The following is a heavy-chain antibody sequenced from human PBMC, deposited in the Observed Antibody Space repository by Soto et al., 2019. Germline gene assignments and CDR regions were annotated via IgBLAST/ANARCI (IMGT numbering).Heavy chain of an antibody. V-gene: IGHV4-34*01. D-gene: IGHD3-10*01. CDR3: EGARHTGVRGVLNWFAP. Sequence: SETLSLTCAVYGGSFSGYYWNWLRQPPGEGLEWIGKIDQSGSTNYNPSLKSRVTMSVDTSRSQFSLKLTSVTAMDTAVYYCEGARHTGVRGVLNWFAPGGRAPLVT. CDR2: IDQSGST. CDR1: GGSFSGYY. J-gene: IGHJ5*02.